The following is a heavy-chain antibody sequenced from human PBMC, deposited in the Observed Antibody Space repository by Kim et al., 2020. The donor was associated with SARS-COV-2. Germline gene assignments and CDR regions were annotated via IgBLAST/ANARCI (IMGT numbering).Heavy chain of an antibody. V-gene: IGHV1-3*01. J-gene: IGHJ6*02. CDR2: INAGNGNT. CDR1: GYTFTSYA. D-gene: IGHD3-10*01. CDR3: ASGTMVRGVRGYYGMDV. Sequence: ASVKVSCKASGYTFTSYAMHWVRQAPGQRLEWMGWINAGNGNTKYSQKFQGRVTITRDTSASTAYMELSSLRSEDTAVYYCASGTMVRGVRGYYGMDVWGQGTTVTISS.